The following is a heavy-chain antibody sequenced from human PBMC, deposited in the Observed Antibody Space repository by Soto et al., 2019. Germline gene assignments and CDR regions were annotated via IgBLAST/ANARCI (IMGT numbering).Heavy chain of an antibody. CDR3: AKAYPLATGTTGAFDI. J-gene: IGHJ3*02. D-gene: IGHD1-1*01. V-gene: IGHV3-23*01. Sequence: GGSLRLSCAASGFTFSSYAMSWVRQAPGKGLEWVSAISGSGGSTYYADSVKGRFTISRDNSKNTLYLQMNSLRAEDTAVYYCAKAYPLATGTTGAFDIWGQGTMVTGSS. CDR2: ISGSGGST. CDR1: GFTFSSYA.